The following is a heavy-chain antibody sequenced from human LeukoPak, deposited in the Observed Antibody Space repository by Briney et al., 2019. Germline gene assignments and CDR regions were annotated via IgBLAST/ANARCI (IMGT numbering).Heavy chain of an antibody. D-gene: IGHD2-21*02. CDR2: ISSSGSTI. J-gene: IGHJ5*02. Sequence: PGGSLRLSCAASGFTFSSYEMNWVRQAPGKGLEGVSYISSSGSTIYYADSVKGRFTISRGNAKNSLYLQMNSLRAEDTAVYYCARETETRFDPWGQGTLVTVSS. CDR1: GFTFSSYE. CDR3: ARETETRFDP. V-gene: IGHV3-48*03.